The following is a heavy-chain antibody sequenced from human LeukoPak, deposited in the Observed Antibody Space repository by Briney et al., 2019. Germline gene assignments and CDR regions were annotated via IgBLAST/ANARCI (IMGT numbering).Heavy chain of an antibody. CDR2: INPSGGST. V-gene: IGHV1-46*01. CDR1: GYTFTSYY. CDR3: ARDSPITMIVVVTKPLDY. J-gene: IGHJ4*02. Sequence: GASVKVSCKASGYTFTSYYMHWVRQAPGQGLEWMGIINPSGGSTSYAQKLQGRVTMTTDTSTSTAYMELRSLRSDDTAVYYCARDSPITMIVVVTKPLDYWGQGTLVTVSS. D-gene: IGHD3-22*01.